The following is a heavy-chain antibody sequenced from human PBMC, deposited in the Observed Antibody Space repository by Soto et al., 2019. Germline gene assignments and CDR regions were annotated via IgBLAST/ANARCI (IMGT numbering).Heavy chain of an antibody. CDR2: ISSYNGYT. D-gene: IGHD6-19*01. CDR3: ARVLQWSPPDY. J-gene: IGHJ4*02. CDR1: GYTFNGYA. Sequence: QVQLVQSGAEVKKPGASVNISCEASGYTFNGYAISWVRQAPGQGLEWMGWISSYNGYTSYAQNFQGRVTMTTDTSTNTAYMEMRSLRSDDTAVYYCARVLQWSPPDYWGQGSLVTVSS. V-gene: IGHV1-18*01.